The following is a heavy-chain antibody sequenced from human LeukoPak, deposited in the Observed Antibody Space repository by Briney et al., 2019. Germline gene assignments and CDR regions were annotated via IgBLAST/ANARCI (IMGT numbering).Heavy chain of an antibody. CDR3: ARSVVVTALYYYYYMDV. Sequence: PGGSLRLSCVASGFTFSRHGMNWVRQAPGKGLEWVSGISPSGDIKYYVDSVKGRFTVSRDNAKNSLYLQMNSLRAEDTAVYYCARSVVVTALYYYYYMDVWGKGTTVTVSS. CDR2: ISPSGDIK. CDR1: GFTFSRHG. J-gene: IGHJ6*03. V-gene: IGHV3-21*01. D-gene: IGHD2-21*02.